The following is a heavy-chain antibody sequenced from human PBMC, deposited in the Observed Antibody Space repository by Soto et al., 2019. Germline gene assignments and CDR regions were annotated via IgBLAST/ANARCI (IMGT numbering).Heavy chain of an antibody. CDR3: ARGLMSSEQQDYYFDY. CDR2: IEPSDSYT. D-gene: IGHD6-13*01. CDR1: GYSFTGYW. V-gene: IGHV5-10-1*01. J-gene: IGHJ4*02. Sequence: GESLKISCKGSGYSFTGYWISWVRQMPGKGLEWMGRIEPSDSYTNYSPSFQGHVTISADKSISTAYLQWSSLKASDTAMYYCARGLMSSEQQDYYFDYWGQGTLVTVSS.